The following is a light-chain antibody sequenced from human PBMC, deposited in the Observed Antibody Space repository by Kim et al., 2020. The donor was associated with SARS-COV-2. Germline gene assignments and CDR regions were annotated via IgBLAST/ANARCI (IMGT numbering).Light chain of an antibody. CDR3: SSYTSSSTVV. CDR2: DVT. J-gene: IGLJ2*01. CDR1: SSDVGGYNR. Sequence: QSALTQPASVSGSPGQSISISCTGTSSDVGGYNRVSWYQQHHGKDPKLMIYDVTNRPSGVSHRFSGSKSANTASLTISGLQAEDEADYYCSSYTSSSTVVFGGGTQLTVL. V-gene: IGLV2-14*03.